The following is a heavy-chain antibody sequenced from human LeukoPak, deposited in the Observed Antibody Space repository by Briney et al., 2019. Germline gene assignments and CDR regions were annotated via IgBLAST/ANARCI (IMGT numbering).Heavy chain of an antibody. Sequence: GGSLRLSCGACGYSFSGAWMSWVRQAPGKGLEWVGRIKSNRDGGTTDSAAPVKGRFTISRDDSKNTLFLQMNSLRTEDTAVYYCTAVQVARAVSLDSWGQGALVTVSS. V-gene: IGHV3-15*01. CDR2: IKSNRDGGTT. J-gene: IGHJ5*01. CDR3: TAVQVARAVSLDS. CDR1: GYSFSGAW.